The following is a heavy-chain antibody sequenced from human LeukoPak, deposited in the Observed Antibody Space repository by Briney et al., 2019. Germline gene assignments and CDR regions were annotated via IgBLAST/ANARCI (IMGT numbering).Heavy chain of an antibody. D-gene: IGHD3-22*01. CDR3: ARSLKLYSSGPPGAFDI. V-gene: IGHV4-39*07. J-gene: IGHJ3*02. CDR2: IYYSGST. CDR1: GGSISSSSYY. Sequence: SETLSLTCTDSGGSISSSSYYWGWIRQPPGKGLEWIGSIYYSGSTYYNPSLKSRVTISVDTSKNQFSLKLSSVTAADTAVYYCARSLKLYSSGPPGAFDIWGQGTMVTVSS.